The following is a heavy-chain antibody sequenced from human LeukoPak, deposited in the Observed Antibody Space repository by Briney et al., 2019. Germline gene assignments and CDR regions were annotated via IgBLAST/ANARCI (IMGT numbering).Heavy chain of an antibody. CDR1: GFTFDDYG. CDR3: VVGGVLGDYYYYYYMDV. V-gene: IGHV3-20*04. J-gene: IGHJ6*03. Sequence: PGGSPRLSCAASGFTFDDYGMSWVRQAPGKGLEWVSGINWNGGSTGYADSVKGRFTISRDNAKNSLYLQMSSLRAEDTAVYYCVVGGVLGDYYYYYYMDVWGKGTTVTVSS. CDR2: INWNGGST. D-gene: IGHD3-16*02.